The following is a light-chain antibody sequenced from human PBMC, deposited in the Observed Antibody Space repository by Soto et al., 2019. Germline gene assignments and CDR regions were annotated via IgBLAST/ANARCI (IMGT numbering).Light chain of an antibody. CDR3: QQYNNWPPWT. J-gene: IGKJ1*01. V-gene: IGKV3-15*01. CDR1: QSVSSN. Sequence: EIVMPQSPGTLSLSPVERATLSCRASQSVSSNLAWYQQKPGQAPRLLIYGASTRATGIPARFSGSGSGTEFTLTISSLQSEDFAVYFCQQYNNWPPWTVGQGTKVDIK. CDR2: GAS.